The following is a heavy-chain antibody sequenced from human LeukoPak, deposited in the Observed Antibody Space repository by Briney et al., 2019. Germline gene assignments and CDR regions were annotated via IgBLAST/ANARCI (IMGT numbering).Heavy chain of an antibody. D-gene: IGHD2-15*01. V-gene: IGHV4-39*07. Sequence: PSETLSLTCTVSGGSIGSSSYYWGWIRQPPGKGLEWIGSIYYSGSTYYNPSLKSRVTISVDTSKNQFSLKLSSVTAADTAVYYCAREEDEESCSGGYCYYYYYIDVWGKGTTVTISS. CDR1: GGSIGSSSYY. CDR2: IYYSGST. J-gene: IGHJ6*03. CDR3: AREEDEESCSGGYCYYYYYIDV.